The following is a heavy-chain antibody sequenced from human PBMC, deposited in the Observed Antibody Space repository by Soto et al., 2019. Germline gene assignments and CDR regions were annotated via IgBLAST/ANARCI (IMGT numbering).Heavy chain of an antibody. J-gene: IGHJ4*02. CDR1: GFTFSSYA. Sequence: GGSLRLSCAASGFTFSSYATSWVRQAPGKGLEWVSGISGSGGSTYYADSVKGRFTISRDNSPNTLNLQMNSLRAEDTAVYYCAKDGDRRPFEYWGQGTLATVSS. CDR2: ISGSGGST. CDR3: AKDGDRRPFEY. D-gene: IGHD7-27*01. V-gene: IGHV3-23*01.